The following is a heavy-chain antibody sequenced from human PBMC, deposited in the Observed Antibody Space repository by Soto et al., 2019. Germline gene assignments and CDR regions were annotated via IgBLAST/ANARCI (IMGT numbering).Heavy chain of an antibody. Sequence: SETLSLTCTVSGGSISSYYWSWIRQPPGKGLEWIGYIYYSGSTNYNPSLKSRVTISVDTSKNQFSLKLSSVTAADTAVYYCASMTTVTSYFGYWGQGTLVNVSS. D-gene: IGHD4-17*01. CDR2: IYYSGST. CDR1: GGSISSYY. V-gene: IGHV4-59*08. J-gene: IGHJ4*02. CDR3: ASMTTVTSYFGY.